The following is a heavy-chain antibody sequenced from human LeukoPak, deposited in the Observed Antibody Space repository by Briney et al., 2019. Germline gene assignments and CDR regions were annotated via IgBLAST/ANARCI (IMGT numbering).Heavy chain of an antibody. CDR1: GFTFSSYT. Sequence: GGSLRLSCAASGFTFSSYTMTWVRQAPGKGLEWVSSISGSGNYIYYADSLKGRFTISRDNANNLLFLQMSSLRAEDTAVYFCAGLRRAYYYYMDVWGKGTTVTVSS. J-gene: IGHJ6*03. V-gene: IGHV3-21*06. CDR3: AGLRRAYYYYMDV. CDR2: ISGSGNYI.